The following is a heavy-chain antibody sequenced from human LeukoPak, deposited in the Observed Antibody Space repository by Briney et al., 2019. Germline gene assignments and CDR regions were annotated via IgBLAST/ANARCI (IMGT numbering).Heavy chain of an antibody. D-gene: IGHD3-22*01. J-gene: IGHJ4*02. CDR3: ARFWGYYESNGYYYTLGFDY. CDR2: IYYGGYT. Sequence: SETLSLTCSVSGGSIGKNYWNWIRKPPGRGLEWIGYIYYGGYTNYNSSLKSRVTISADKSKNQFSLRLKSVSAADTAVYYCARFWGYYESNGYYYTLGFDYWSRGTLVTVSS. CDR1: GGSIGKNY. V-gene: IGHV4-59*12.